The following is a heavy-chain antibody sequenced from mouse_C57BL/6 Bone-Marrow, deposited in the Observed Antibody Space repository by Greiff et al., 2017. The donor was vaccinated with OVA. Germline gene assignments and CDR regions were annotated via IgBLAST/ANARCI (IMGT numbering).Heavy chain of an antibody. Sequence: QVQLQQPGAELVKPGASVKLSCKASGYTFTSYWMQWVKQRPGQGLEWIGAIDPSDSYTNYHQKFKGHATLTVDTSSSTAYMQLSSLTSEDSAVDDCARDSNFAWFAYWGQGTLVTVSA. CDR1: GYTFTSYW. D-gene: IGHD2-5*01. CDR2: IDPSDSYT. CDR3: ARDSNFAWFAY. J-gene: IGHJ3*01. V-gene: IGHV1-50*01.